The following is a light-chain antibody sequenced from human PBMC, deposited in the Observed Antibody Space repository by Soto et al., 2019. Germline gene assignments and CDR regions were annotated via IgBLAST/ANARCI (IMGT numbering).Light chain of an antibody. CDR3: QQYNSYPRT. Sequence: DIQMTQSPSTLSASVGDRVTITCRASQSIGRWLAWYQQKPGKAPKLLIYDDSTLESGVPSRFSGSESGTEFPLTISSLQPDDFATYYCQQYNSYPRTFGQGTEVEIK. V-gene: IGKV1-5*01. CDR1: QSIGRW. J-gene: IGKJ1*01. CDR2: DDS.